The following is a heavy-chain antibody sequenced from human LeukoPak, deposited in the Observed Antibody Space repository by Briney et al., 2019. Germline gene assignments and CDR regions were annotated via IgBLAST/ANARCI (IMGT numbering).Heavy chain of an antibody. CDR3: ATARIMITFGGAAPRHGNDY. Sequence: ASVKVSCKVSGYTFTDSYMHWVQQAPGKGLEWMGLVDPEDGETIYAEKFQGRVTITADTSTDTAYMELSSLRSEDTAVYYCATARIMITFGGAAPRHGNDYWGQGTLVTVSS. D-gene: IGHD3-16*01. V-gene: IGHV1-69-2*01. J-gene: IGHJ4*02. CDR1: GYTFTDSY. CDR2: VDPEDGET.